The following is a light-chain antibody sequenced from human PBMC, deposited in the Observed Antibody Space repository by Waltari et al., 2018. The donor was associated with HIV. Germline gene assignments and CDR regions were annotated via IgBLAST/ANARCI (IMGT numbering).Light chain of an antibody. V-gene: IGKV1-27*01. J-gene: IGKJ3*01. CDR1: QGIGIF. Sequence: DVQMTQSPSSLSAFVGDRVTITCRASQGIGIFLAWFQQKPGKVPKLLISGASTLQSGVPSRFSGSGSGTDFALTISSLQPEDVASYYCQKYNSAPFTFGPGTKVDRK. CDR3: QKYNSAPFT. CDR2: GAS.